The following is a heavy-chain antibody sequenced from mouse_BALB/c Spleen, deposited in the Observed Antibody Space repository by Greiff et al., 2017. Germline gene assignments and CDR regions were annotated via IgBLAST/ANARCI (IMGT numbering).Heavy chain of an antibody. J-gene: IGHJ4*01. D-gene: IGHD3-2*01. CDR3: ARQDSSGYPYAMDY. CDR1: GYTFTDYW. V-gene: IGHV1-69*01. CDR2: IDTSDSYT. Sequence: VQLQQPGAELVMPGASVKMSCKASGYTFTDYWMHWVKQRPGQGLEWIGAIDTSDSYTSYNQKFKGKATLTVDESSSTAYMQLSSLTSEDSAVYYCARQDSSGYPYAMDYWGQGTSVTVSS.